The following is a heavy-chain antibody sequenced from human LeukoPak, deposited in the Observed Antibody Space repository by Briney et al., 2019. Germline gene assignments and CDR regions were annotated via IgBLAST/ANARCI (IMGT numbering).Heavy chain of an antibody. D-gene: IGHD2-21*02. J-gene: IGHJ6*02. CDR3: AREGRDPDPPYYYYGMDV. V-gene: IGHV3-7*03. Sequence: GGSLRLSCAASGFTFSSYWKNWVRQAPGKGLEWVANIKQDGSEKYYVDSVKGRFTISRDNAKNSLYLQMNSLRAEDTAVYYCAREGRDPDPPYYYYGMDVWGQGTTVTVSS. CDR1: GFTFSSYW. CDR2: IKQDGSEK.